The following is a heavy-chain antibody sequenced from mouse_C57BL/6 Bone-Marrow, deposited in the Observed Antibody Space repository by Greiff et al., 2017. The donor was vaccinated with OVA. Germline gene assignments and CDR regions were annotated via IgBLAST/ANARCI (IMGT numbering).Heavy chain of an antibody. J-gene: IGHJ1*03. Sequence: EVQRVDSGEGLVKPGGSLKLSCAASGFTFSSYAMSWVRQTPEKRLEWVAYISSGGDYIYYADTVKGRFTISRDNARNTLYLQMSSLKSEDTAMYYCTRATTVVAPYWYFDVWGTGTTVTVSS. D-gene: IGHD1-1*01. CDR3: TRATTVVAPYWYFDV. V-gene: IGHV5-9-1*02. CDR2: ISSGGDYI. CDR1: GFTFSSYA.